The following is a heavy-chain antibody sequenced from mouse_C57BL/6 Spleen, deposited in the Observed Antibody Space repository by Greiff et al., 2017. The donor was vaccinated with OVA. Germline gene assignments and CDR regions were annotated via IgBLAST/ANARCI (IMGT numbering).Heavy chain of an antibody. CDR2: ISSGGSYT. V-gene: IGHV5-6*02. CDR3: ARGDAYGYDGYFDY. J-gene: IGHJ2*01. Sequence: EVKLMESGGDLVKPGGSLKLSCAASGFTFSSYGLSWVRQTPDKRLEWVATISSGGSYTYYPDSVKGRFTISRDNAKNTLYLQMSSLKSEDTAMYYCARGDAYGYDGYFDYWGQGTTLTVSS. D-gene: IGHD2-2*01. CDR1: GFTFSSYG.